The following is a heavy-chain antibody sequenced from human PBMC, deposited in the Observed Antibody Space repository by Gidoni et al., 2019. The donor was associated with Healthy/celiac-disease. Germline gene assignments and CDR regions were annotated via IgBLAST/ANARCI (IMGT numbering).Heavy chain of an antibody. J-gene: IGHJ6*03. CDR3: ARTPRKYSSGWYGYMDV. Sequence: QVQLQQWRAALLKPSETLSLTCAVYGGSFSGYYWSWLRQPPGKGLEWIGEINHSGSTNYNPSLKSRVTISVDTSKNQFSLKRSSVTAADTAVYYCARTPRKYSSGWYGYMDVWGKGTTVTVSS. CDR1: GGSFSGYY. CDR2: INHSGST. D-gene: IGHD6-19*01. V-gene: IGHV4-34*01.